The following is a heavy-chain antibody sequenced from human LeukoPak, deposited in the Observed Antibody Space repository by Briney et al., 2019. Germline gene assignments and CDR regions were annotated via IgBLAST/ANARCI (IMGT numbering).Heavy chain of an antibody. CDR3: AKTYYYSSGNF. CDR1: GFTFSSYW. J-gene: IGHJ4*02. D-gene: IGHD3-10*01. V-gene: IGHV3-7*01. CDR2: IKQDGGEK. Sequence: GGSLRLSCAASGFTFSSYWMSWVRQAPGKGLEWVANIKQDGGEKYYVDSVKGRFTISRDNAQNLLYLQMNSLRAEDTAMYYCAKTYYYSSGNFWGQGTLVTVSS.